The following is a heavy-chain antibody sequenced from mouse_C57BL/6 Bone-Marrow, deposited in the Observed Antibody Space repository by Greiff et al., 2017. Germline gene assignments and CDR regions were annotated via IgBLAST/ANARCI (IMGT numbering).Heavy chain of an antibody. CDR3: ARAPITTVVATGDYYAMDY. V-gene: IGHV3-3*01. CDR1: GFSINSDCY. Sequence: EVQLQQSGPSLVRPSPTLSLTCTATGFSINSDCYWIWIRQFPGNKLEYIGYTFYSGITYYNPALESRTYITRDTSTNQFSLKLSSVTTEDTATYYCARAPITTVVATGDYYAMDYWGQGTSVTVSS. D-gene: IGHD1-1*01. CDR2: TFYSGIT. J-gene: IGHJ4*01.